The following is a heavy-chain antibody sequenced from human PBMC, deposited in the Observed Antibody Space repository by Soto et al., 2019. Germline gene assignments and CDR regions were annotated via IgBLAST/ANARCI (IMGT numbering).Heavy chain of an antibody. Sequence: SVKVSCKASGGTFSSYAISWVRQAPGQGLEWMGGIIPIFGTANYAQEFQGRVTITADESTSTAYMELSSLRSEDTAVYYCARDLSGGPRYYFDYWGQGTLVTVSS. CDR3: ARDLSGGPRYYFDY. CDR1: GGTFSSYA. V-gene: IGHV1-69*13. J-gene: IGHJ4*02. CDR2: IIPIFGTA. D-gene: IGHD2-8*02.